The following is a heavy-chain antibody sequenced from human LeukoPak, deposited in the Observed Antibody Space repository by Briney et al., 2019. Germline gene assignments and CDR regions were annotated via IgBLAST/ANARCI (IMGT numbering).Heavy chain of an antibody. CDR1: GHTFTSYD. V-gene: IGHV1-8*01. CDR3: ARESRSYSYYCYMDG. D-gene: IGHD1-26*01. J-gene: IGHJ6*03. CDR2: MNPNSGNT. Sequence: ASVKVSCKASGHTFTSYDINWVRQATGQGREWMGWMNPNSGNTVYAQKSQGRDTMTRHTSISTDYMELSSLRSEDAAVYYCARESRSYSYYCYMDGWGKGTTVTVSS.